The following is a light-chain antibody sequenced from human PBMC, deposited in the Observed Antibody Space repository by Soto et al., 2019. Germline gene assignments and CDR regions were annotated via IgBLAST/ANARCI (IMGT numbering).Light chain of an antibody. V-gene: IGKV3-15*01. J-gene: IGKJ2*01. Sequence: EIVMTQSPATLSVSPGERDTLSCRASQSVSSNFAWYQQKPGQAPRLLIYGASTRATGIPARFSGSGSGTEFTLTISSLQSEDFAVYYCQQYNNWPLYTFGQGTKLEIK. CDR1: QSVSSN. CDR2: GAS. CDR3: QQYNNWPLYT.